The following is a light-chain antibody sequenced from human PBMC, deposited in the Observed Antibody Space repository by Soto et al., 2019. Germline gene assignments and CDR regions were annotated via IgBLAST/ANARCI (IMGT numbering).Light chain of an antibody. V-gene: IGKV3-15*01. CDR2: GAS. CDR3: QQYDKSLTPVT. CDR1: RNVGTN. J-gene: IGKJ4*01. Sequence: DIILTQSTATLSVSPGERATLSCRASRNVGTNLAWYQHHLGQGPRLLIYGASTRVTGVPARFSGSGSGTDVTLIISYLKSEDLGVYYCQQYDKSLTPVTFGGGNKVEI.